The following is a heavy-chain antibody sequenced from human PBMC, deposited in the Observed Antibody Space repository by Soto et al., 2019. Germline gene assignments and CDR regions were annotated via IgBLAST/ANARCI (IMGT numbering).Heavy chain of an antibody. J-gene: IGHJ4*02. Sequence: SLRLSCVASGFTFSDYVMTWVRQAPGKGLEWVSYISSSGSTIYYADSVKGRFTISRDNAKNSLYLQMNSLRAEDTAVYYCARDPPDMRYSVVAATRLFDYWGQGTLVTSPQ. V-gene: IGHV3-48*03. CDR1: GFTFSDYV. CDR2: ISSSGSTI. D-gene: IGHD2-15*01. CDR3: ARDPPDMRYSVVAATRLFDY.